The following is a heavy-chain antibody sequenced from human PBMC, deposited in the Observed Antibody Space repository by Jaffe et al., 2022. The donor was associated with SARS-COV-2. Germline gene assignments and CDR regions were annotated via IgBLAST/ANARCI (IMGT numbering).Heavy chain of an antibody. D-gene: IGHD3-22*01. J-gene: IGHJ4*02. CDR3: ARRHYYHSNGYFLTINPFDY. V-gene: IGHV4-39*01. Sequence: QLQLQESGPKLVKPSETLSLTCTVSGGSISSSSYYWGWVRQPPGKGLEWIGSIYYSGATYYNSTLESRVSISVDTSKNQFSLNLRSATAADTAVYYCARRHYYHSNGYFLTINPFDYWGQGTLVTVSS. CDR2: IYYSGAT. CDR1: GGSISSSSYY.